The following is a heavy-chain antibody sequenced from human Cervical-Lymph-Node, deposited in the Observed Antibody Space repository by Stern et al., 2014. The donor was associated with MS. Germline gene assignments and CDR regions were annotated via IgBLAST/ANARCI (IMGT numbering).Heavy chain of an antibody. CDR1: GFSLNTSGMG. CDR2: IDWDDDK. CDR3: ARIVYSSGWIDY. D-gene: IGHD6-19*01. V-gene: IGHV2-70*01. J-gene: IGHJ4*02. Sequence: QVTLRESGPALVKPTQTLTLTCTFAGFSLNTSGMGVSWIRQPPGKAPDWLALIDWDDDKYYSTSLKTRLTISKDTSKNQVVLTMTNMDPVDTATYYCARIVYSSGWIDYWGQGTLVTVSS.